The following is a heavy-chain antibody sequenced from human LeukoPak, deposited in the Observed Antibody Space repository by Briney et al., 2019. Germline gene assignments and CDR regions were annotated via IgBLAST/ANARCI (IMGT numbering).Heavy chain of an antibody. V-gene: IGHV4-4*02. Sequence: SETLSLTCAVSGDSISSSKWWSWVRQPPGKGLEWIGEIYHSGSTNYNPSLKSRVTISVDKSKNQFSLKLNSVTAADTAVYYCARAGQGYCSSASCFLSLDYWGQGTLVTVSS. CDR2: IYHSGST. CDR1: GDSISSSKW. CDR3: ARAGQGYCSSASCFLSLDY. J-gene: IGHJ4*02. D-gene: IGHD2-2*01.